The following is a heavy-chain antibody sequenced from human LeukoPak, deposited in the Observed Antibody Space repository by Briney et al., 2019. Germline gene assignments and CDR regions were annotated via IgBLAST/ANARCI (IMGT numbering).Heavy chain of an antibody. D-gene: IGHD1-26*01. V-gene: IGHV3-23*01. J-gene: IGHJ4*02. Sequence: PGGSLRLSCAASGFTFSSYAMSWVRQAPGKGLEWVSATSGSGGSTYYADSVKGRFTISRDTSKNTLYLQMNSLRAEDTAVYYCAKGELLEGSVAYWGQRTLVTVSS. CDR3: AKGELLEGSVAY. CDR2: TSGSGGST. CDR1: GFTFSSYA.